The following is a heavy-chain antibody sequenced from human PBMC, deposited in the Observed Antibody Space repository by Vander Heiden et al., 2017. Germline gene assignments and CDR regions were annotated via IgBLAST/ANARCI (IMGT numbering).Heavy chain of an antibody. CDR1: GFTFSNYA. J-gene: IGHJ3*02. CDR3: AKEVHTSSWYAFDI. CDR2: ISGYGART. D-gene: IGHD6-13*01. V-gene: IGHV3-23*01. Sequence: EVQLLESGGGLVQPGGSLRLSCAASGFTFSNYAMNWVRQTPGKGLEWVSSISGYGARTYYADSVKGRFTISRDNSKNTLYLQMNSLRAEDTAVYYCAKEVHTSSWYAFDIWGQGTMVTVSS.